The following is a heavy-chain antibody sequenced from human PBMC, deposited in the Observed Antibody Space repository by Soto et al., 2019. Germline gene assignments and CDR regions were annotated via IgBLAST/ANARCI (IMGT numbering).Heavy chain of an antibody. CDR3: ARGYCSSTGCSHYFDY. Sequence: GASVKVSCKTSGCTFTGNYMHWVRQAPVQGLEWMALINPTTGGTKYAQKFQGRVTMTWDTSISTAYMELSRLTSDDTAIYYCARGYCSSTGCSHYFDYWGQGTMVTISS. CDR1: GCTFTGNY. J-gene: IGHJ4*02. CDR2: INPTTGGT. D-gene: IGHD2-2*01. V-gene: IGHV1-2*02.